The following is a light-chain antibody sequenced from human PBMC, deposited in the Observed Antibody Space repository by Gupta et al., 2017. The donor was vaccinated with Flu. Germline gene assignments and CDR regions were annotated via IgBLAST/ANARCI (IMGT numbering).Light chain of an antibody. Sequence: SVLTQPPSASGTPGQRVTISCSGSTSNIGSNTVNWYQQLPGTAPKLLIYDNDQRPSGVPDRFSGSKSGTSASLAVSGLRSGDEGDYYCAAWDDSLDGLYVFGTGTKVSVL. CDR2: DND. CDR3: AAWDDSLDGLYV. V-gene: IGLV1-44*01. J-gene: IGLJ1*01. CDR1: TSNIGSNT.